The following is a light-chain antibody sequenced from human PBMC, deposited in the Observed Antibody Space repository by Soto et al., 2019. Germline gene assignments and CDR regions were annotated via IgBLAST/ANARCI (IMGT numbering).Light chain of an antibody. CDR1: QSISSD. J-gene: IGKJ4*01. CDR2: GAS. Sequence: EIVMTQSPGTLSVSPGERATLSCRASQSISSDLAWYQKKPGRAPRLLIYGASTRAAGIPARFSGSGSGTDFSLTISSLESEDFADYYCQQYKDWPLTFGGGTEVRI. V-gene: IGKV3-15*01. CDR3: QQYKDWPLT.